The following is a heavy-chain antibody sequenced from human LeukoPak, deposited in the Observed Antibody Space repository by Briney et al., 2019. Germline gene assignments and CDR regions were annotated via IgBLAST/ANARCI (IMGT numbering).Heavy chain of an antibody. D-gene: IGHD5-24*01. CDR2: TYYRSKWFN. V-gene: IGHV6-1*01. CDR1: GPRVASNSVA. J-gene: IGHJ4*02. Sequence: SQTRSRSCAISGPRVASNSVAWNWINQSPSGFLEWLGRTYYRSKWFNDYAVSVKSRITINPDTSKNQFSLQLNSVTPEDTAVYFFFQAEDGIRDAFDYWGQGILVTVSS. CDR3: FQAEDGIRDAFDY.